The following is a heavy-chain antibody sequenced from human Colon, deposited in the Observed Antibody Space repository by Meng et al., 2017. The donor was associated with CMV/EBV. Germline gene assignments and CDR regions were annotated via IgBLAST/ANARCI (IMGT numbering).Heavy chain of an antibody. V-gene: IGHV3-20*04. Sequence: GESLKISCEVSGFIFDDYGMSWVRQVPGKGLEWVSGINWNGDNTGYGDSVKGRFTISRDIAKNSLYLQMHSLRAEDTAMYYCARGVYYGDHGAYFDNWGQGTLVTVSS. CDR2: INWNGDNT. D-gene: IGHD4-17*01. CDR1: GFIFDDYG. J-gene: IGHJ4*02. CDR3: ARGVYYGDHGAYFDN.